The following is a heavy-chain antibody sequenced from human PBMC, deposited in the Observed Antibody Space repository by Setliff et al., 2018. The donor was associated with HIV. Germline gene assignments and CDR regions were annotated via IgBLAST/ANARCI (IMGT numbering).Heavy chain of an antibody. D-gene: IGHD1-26*01. J-gene: IGHJ4*02. CDR3: ARLRDMEWELIGLDY. V-gene: IGHV4-39*07. CDR2: IYYSGST. CDR1: GGSIWNYY. Sequence: PSETLSLTCTVSGGSIWNYYWSWIRQPPGKGLEWIGTIYYSGSTYYNPSLKSRVTISTDTSKNQFSLKVRSVTAADTAIYYCARLRDMEWELIGLDYWGRGTLVTVSS.